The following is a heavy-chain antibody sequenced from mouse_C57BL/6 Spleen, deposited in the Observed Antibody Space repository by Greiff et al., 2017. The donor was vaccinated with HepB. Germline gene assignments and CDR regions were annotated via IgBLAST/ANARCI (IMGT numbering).Heavy chain of an antibody. CDR2: IDPSDSYT. Sequence: QVQLQQPGAELVKPGASVKLSCKASGYTFTSYWMQWVKQRPGQGLEWIGEIDPSDSYTNYNQKFKGKATLTVDTSSSTAYMQLSSLTSEDSAVYYCASPQTAQATLYAMDYWGQGTSVTVSS. J-gene: IGHJ4*01. CDR1: GYTFTSYW. V-gene: IGHV1-50*01. D-gene: IGHD3-2*02. CDR3: ASPQTAQATLYAMDY.